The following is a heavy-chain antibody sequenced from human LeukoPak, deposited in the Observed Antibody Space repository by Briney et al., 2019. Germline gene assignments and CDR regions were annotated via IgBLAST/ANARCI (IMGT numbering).Heavy chain of an antibody. Sequence: ASVKVSCKASGYTFTSYYMHWVRQAPGQGLEWMGIINPSGGSTSYAQKFQGRVTMTRDMSTSTVYMELSSLRSEDTAVYYCARNMVRGVNFDAYDIWGQGTMVTVSS. J-gene: IGHJ3*02. CDR1: GYTFTSYY. V-gene: IGHV1-46*01. CDR3: ARNMVRGVNFDAYDI. D-gene: IGHD3-10*01. CDR2: INPSGGST.